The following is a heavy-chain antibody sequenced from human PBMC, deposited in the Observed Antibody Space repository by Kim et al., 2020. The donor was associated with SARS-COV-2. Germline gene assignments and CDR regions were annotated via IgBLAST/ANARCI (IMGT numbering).Heavy chain of an antibody. D-gene: IGHD3-3*01. CDR2: ISSSGSTI. J-gene: IGHJ6*02. CDR1: GFTFSSYE. V-gene: IGHV3-48*03. Sequence: GGSLRLSCAASGFTFSSYEMNWVRQAPGKGLEWVSYISSSGSTIYYADSVKGRFTISRDNAKNSLYLQMNSLRAEDTAVYYCARESAYDFWSGYYTHNWGRGMDVWGQVTTVTVSS. CDR3: ARESAYDFWSGYYTHNWGRGMDV.